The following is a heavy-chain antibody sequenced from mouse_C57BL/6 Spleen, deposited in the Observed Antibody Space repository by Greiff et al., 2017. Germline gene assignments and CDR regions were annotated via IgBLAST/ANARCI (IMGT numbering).Heavy chain of an antibody. CDR2: INPNNGGT. D-gene: IGHD6-1*01. CDR3: AGATWFAY. CDR1: GYTFTDYN. J-gene: IGHJ3*01. Sequence: EVQLQQSGPELVKPGASVKMSCKASGYTFTDYNMHWVKQSPGKSLEWIGYINPNNGGTSYNQMFKGMATLTVNKAYSTANMKLRNLTAEDSAVYYCAGATWFAYWGQGTLVTVSA. V-gene: IGHV1-22*01.